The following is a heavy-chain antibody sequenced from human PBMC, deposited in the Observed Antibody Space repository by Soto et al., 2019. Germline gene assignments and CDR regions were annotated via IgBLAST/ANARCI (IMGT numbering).Heavy chain of an antibody. D-gene: IGHD3-10*01. Sequence: EVQLVESGGGLVQPGGSLRLSCAASGFTFSDYWMHWVRQVPGKGLVWVSRIKSDGSSTNYADSVKGRFTISRDNAKNTVHLQMNSLRAEDTAVYYCARYGSGSYYGAMDVWGQGTTVTVSS. CDR3: ARYGSGSYYGAMDV. V-gene: IGHV3-74*01. CDR1: GFTFSDYW. J-gene: IGHJ6*02. CDR2: IKSDGSST.